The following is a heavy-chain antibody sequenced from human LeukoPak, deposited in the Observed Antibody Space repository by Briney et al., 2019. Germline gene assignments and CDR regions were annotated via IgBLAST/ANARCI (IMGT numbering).Heavy chain of an antibody. Sequence: SVKVSCKASGGTFSSYAISWVRQAPGQGLEWMGGIIPILGTANYAQKFQGRVTITADESTSTAYMELSSLRSEDTAVYYCARDHRTYNWNRVWFDPWGQGTLVTVSS. V-gene: IGHV1-69*01. CDR1: GGTFSSYA. CDR2: IIPILGTA. CDR3: ARDHRTYNWNRVWFDP. J-gene: IGHJ5*02. D-gene: IGHD1-20*01.